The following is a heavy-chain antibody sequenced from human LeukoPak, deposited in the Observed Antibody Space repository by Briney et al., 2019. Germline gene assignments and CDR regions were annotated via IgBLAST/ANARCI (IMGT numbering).Heavy chain of an antibody. V-gene: IGHV1-3*01. D-gene: IGHD3-10*01. Sequence: ASVKVSCKASGYTFTSYAMHWVRQAPGQRLEWMGWINAGNGNTKYSQKVQGRVTITRDTSASTAYMELSSLRSEDTAVYYCASNYYGSGPFDYWGQGTLVTVSS. CDR2: INAGNGNT. J-gene: IGHJ4*02. CDR1: GYTFTSYA. CDR3: ASNYYGSGPFDY.